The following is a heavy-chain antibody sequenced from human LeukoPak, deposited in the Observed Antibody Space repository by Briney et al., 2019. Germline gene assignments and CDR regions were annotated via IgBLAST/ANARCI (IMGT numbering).Heavy chain of an antibody. CDR3: ARTYMTSARFDP. D-gene: IGHD2-21*02. CDR1: GGSISSGGYY. J-gene: IGHJ5*02. V-gene: IGHV4-31*03. Sequence: SQTLSLTCTVSGGSISSGGYYWSWIRQHPGKGLEWIGYIYYSGSTYYNPSLKSRVTISVDTSKNQFSLKLSSVTAADTAVYYCARTYMTSARFDPWGQGTLVTVSS. CDR2: IYYSGST.